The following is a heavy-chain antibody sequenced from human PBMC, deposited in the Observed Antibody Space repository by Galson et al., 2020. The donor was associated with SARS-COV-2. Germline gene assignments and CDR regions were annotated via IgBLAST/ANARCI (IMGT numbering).Heavy chain of an antibody. D-gene: IGHD3-9*01. CDR3: ARIGGLLDWLLPDF. V-gene: IGHV3-48*03. J-gene: IGHJ4*02. CDR1: GFTFSRFE. CDR2: ISNSGTIT. Sequence: GESLKISCAASGFTFSRFEMAWVRQAQGRGLEWLSYISNSGTITYYANSVKGRFTISRDNAKNSLYLQMNSLGVEDTAVYYCARIGGLLDWLLPDFWGQGTLVTVSS.